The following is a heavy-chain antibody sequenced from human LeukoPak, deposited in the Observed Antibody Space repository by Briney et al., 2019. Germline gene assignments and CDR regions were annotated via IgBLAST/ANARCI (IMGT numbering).Heavy chain of an antibody. CDR1: GFTFNSYS. V-gene: IGHV3-21*01. J-gene: IGHJ4*02. CDR3: AVDYYDSSGYYSFDY. Sequence: GGSLRLSCAASGFTFNSYSMNWVRQAPGKGLEWVSSISGSNSYIYYADSVKGRFTISRDNSKNTLYLQMNSLRAEDTAVYYCAVDYYDSSGYYSFDYWGQGTLVTVSS. D-gene: IGHD3-22*01. CDR2: ISGSNSYI.